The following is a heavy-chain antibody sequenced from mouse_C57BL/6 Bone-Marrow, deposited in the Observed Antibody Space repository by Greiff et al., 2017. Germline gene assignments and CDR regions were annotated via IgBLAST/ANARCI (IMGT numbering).Heavy chain of an antibody. CDR1: GYTFTSYW. V-gene: IGHV1-52*01. J-gene: IGHJ3*01. CDR3: ARRIGYEGFAY. Sequence: VQLLQPGAELVRPGSSVKLSCKASGYTFTSYWMHWVQQGPIQGLEWIGNIDPSDSESHSYQKFKDKATLTVDKSSCTAYMQLSRLKSEDSAVYYCARRIGYEGFAYWGQGTLVTVSA. D-gene: IGHD2-2*01. CDR2: IDPSDSES.